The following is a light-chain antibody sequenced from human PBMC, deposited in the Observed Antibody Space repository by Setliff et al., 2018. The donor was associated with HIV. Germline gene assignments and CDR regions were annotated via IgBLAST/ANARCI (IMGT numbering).Light chain of an antibody. Sequence: QSVLSQPASVSGSPGQSITISCTGTSSDVGGYNLVSWYQQHPGKAPKLMIYEVSRRPSGVSNRFSGSKSGNTAPLTISGLQAEDEADYYCCSYAGDSTYVFGPGTKGTVL. J-gene: IGLJ1*01. CDR3: CSYAGDSTYV. V-gene: IGLV2-23*02. CDR2: EVS. CDR1: SSDVGGYNL.